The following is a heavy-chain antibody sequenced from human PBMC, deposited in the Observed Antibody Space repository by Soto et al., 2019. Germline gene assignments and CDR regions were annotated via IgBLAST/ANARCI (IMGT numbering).Heavy chain of an antibody. Sequence: ASVKVSCKASGYTFSNYGVSWVRQPPGQGLDWMGWISAYNGNSYNAQKVQGRVTMTTDTSTSTAYMELRSLRSDATAVYYCARDKVTPYMDFWGQGTTVTVSS. V-gene: IGHV1-18*04. J-gene: IGHJ6*03. CDR1: GYTFSNYG. D-gene: IGHD3-10*01. CDR2: ISAYNGNS. CDR3: ARDKVTPYMDF.